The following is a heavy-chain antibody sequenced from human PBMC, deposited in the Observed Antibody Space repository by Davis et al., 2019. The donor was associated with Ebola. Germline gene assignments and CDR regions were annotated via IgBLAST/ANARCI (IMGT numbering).Heavy chain of an antibody. CDR1: GGSISSYY. Sequence: PSETLSLTCTVSGGSISSYYWSWIRQPPGKGLEWIGEINHSGSTNYNPSLKSRVTISVDTSKNQFSLKLSSVTAADTAVYYCASWGCSSTSCYNGNDYWGQGTLVTVSS. J-gene: IGHJ4*02. D-gene: IGHD2-2*02. CDR3: ASWGCSSTSCYNGNDY. CDR2: INHSGST. V-gene: IGHV4-34*01.